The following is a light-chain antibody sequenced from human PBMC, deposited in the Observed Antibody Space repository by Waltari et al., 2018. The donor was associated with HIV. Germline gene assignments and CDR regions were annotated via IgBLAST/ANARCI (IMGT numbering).Light chain of an antibody. CDR3: STSDNNLRRYV. Sequence: QSVLNQPPSASRTPGQTVTISWSGPTATLRHNQVYSYQPLPGMPPTLLLFRNDIRPSGVPGGFAGCQAGASASLAVRGRRSEDEADYFCSTSDNNLRRYVFGGGTRLTV. CDR2: RND. J-gene: IGLJ2*01. CDR1: TATLRHNQ. V-gene: IGLV1-47*01.